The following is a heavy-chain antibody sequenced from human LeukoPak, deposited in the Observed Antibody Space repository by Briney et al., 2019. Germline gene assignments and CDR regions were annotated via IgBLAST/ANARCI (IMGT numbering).Heavy chain of an antibody. J-gene: IGHJ3*01. V-gene: IGHV4-59*08. D-gene: IGHD3-10*01. CDR3: ASHYFDDAFDV. Sequence: PSETLSLTCTVSGDSISRYYWSWIRQHPGKGLEWIGYIHSNGSTNYNPSLKSRVTISVDTSKNQFSLKLSSVTAADTAVYYCASHYFDDAFDVWGQGTMVTVSS. CDR2: IHSNGST. CDR1: GDSISRYY.